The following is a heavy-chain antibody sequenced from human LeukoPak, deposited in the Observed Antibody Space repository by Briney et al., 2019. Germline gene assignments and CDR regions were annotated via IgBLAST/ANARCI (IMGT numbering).Heavy chain of an antibody. D-gene: IGHD3-22*01. V-gene: IGHV4-39*01. CDR3: ARQPTIETDYYDSSGYDDAFDL. CDR1: GGSISSSSYY. J-gene: IGHJ3*01. Sequence: SETLSLTCTVSGGSISSSSYYWGWIRQPPGKGLVWIGSIYYSGSTYYNPSLKSRVTISVDTSKNQFSLKLSSVTAADTAVYYCARQPTIETDYYDSSGYDDAFDLWGQGTMVTVSS. CDR2: IYYSGST.